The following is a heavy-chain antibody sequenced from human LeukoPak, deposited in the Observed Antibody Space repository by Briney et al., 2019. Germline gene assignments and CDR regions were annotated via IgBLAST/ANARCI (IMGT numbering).Heavy chain of an antibody. Sequence: GGSLRLSCAASGFTFTNAWMYWVRQAPGKGLEWVGRIKGKTDGGASDYAAPVTGRFTISRDDSKSTLYLEMNSLKTEDTGVYYCSTLWYGAWGQGTLVTVSS. CDR2: IKGKTDGGAS. CDR3: STLWYGA. J-gene: IGHJ5*02. D-gene: IGHD3-10*01. V-gene: IGHV3-15*01. CDR1: GFTFTNAW.